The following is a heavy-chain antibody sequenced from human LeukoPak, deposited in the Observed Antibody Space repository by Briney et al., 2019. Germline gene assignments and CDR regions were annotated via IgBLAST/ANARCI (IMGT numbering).Heavy chain of an antibody. J-gene: IGHJ5*02. CDR3: ARGRWTSSNYNWFDP. D-gene: IGHD5-24*01. V-gene: IGHV4-61*02. Sequence: PSETLSLTCTVSGGSISSSSYYWSWIRQPAGKGLEWIGRIYTSGSTNYNPSLKSRVTISVDTSKNQFSLKLSSVTAADTAVYYCARGRWTSSNYNWFDPWGQGALVTVSS. CDR2: IYTSGST. CDR1: GGSISSSSYY.